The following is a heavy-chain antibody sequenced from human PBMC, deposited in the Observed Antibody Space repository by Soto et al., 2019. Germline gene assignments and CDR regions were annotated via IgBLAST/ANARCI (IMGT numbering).Heavy chain of an antibody. J-gene: IGHJ4*02. Sequence: QLQLQESGPGLVKPSETLSLTCAVSGVSISSSRYYWGWIRQSPGKGLEWIGSIYYSGNTQYNPSLKSRVTISVDTSKSPFSLNLNSLTAADTAVYYCARHRSSGWYVDFDYWGQGTLVTVSS. CDR2: IYYSGNT. D-gene: IGHD6-19*01. V-gene: IGHV4-39*01. CDR1: GVSISSSRYY. CDR3: ARHRSSGWYVDFDY.